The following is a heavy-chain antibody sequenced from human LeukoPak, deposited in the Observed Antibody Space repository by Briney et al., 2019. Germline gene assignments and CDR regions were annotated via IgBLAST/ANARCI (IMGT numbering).Heavy chain of an antibody. CDR3: ARDDFWSGYPLSFDY. J-gene: IGHJ4*02. CDR1: GFTFSSYA. D-gene: IGHD3-3*01. Sequence: GGSLRLSCAASGFTFSSYAMSWVRQAPGKGLEWVSSISSSSSYIYYADPVKGRFTISRDNAKNSLYLQMNSLRAEDTAVYYCARDDFWSGYPLSFDYWGQGTLVTVSS. V-gene: IGHV3-21*01. CDR2: ISSSSSYI.